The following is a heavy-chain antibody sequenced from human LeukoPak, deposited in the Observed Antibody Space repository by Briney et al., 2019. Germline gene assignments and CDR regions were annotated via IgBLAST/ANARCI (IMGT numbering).Heavy chain of an antibody. Sequence: GGSLRLSCAASGFTFSSYWMHWVRQAPGKGLVWVSRINSDGSSTSYADSVKGRFTISRDNARNTLYLQMNSLRAEDTAVYYCAREGRHCSSTSCYAYYYYYYMDVWGKGTTVTISS. CDR3: AREGRHCSSTSCYAYYYYYYMDV. CDR2: INSDGSST. J-gene: IGHJ6*03. CDR1: GFTFSSYW. D-gene: IGHD2-2*01. V-gene: IGHV3-74*01.